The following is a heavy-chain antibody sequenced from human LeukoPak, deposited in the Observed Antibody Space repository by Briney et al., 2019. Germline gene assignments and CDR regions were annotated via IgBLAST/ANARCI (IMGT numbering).Heavy chain of an antibody. D-gene: IGHD3-10*01. J-gene: IGHJ6*03. Sequence: ESGPTLVKPTQTLTLTCTFSGFSLSSGAVAVGWIRQPPGKALEWLGLIYWDDDKSYSPSLKNRLTITKDTSKNQVVLTMTNMDPVDTATYYCARIIFGTYYHYYMDVWGKGTTVTVSS. CDR1: GFSLSSGAVA. CDR3: ARIIFGTYYHYYMDV. V-gene: IGHV2-5*02. CDR2: IYWDDDK.